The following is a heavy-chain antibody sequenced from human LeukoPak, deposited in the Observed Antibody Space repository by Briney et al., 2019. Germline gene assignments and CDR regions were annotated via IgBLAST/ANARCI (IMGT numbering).Heavy chain of an antibody. CDR3: ARDLHRDSSSPTFGN. D-gene: IGHD6-6*01. CDR2: ISYDGSNK. J-gene: IGHJ4*02. V-gene: IGHV3-30*01. CDR1: GFTFSSYA. Sequence: SGGSLRLSCAASGFTFSSYAMHWVRQAPGKGLEWVAVISYDGSNKYYADSVKGRFTISRDNSKNTLYLQMNSLRAEDTAVYYCARDLHRDSSSPTFGNWGQGTLSPSPQ.